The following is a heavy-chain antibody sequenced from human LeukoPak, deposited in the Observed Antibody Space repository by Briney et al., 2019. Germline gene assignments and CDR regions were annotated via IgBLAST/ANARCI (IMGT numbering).Heavy chain of an antibody. Sequence: GGSLRLSCAASGFTFSNYSMNWVRQAPGKGLEWVSYITSSSTVYYAGSVKGRFTISRDNAKNSLFLQMNSLRAEDTAVYYCARDYCSGPKCYFIDYWGQGALVTVSS. CDR3: ARDYCSGPKCYFIDY. CDR2: ITSSSTV. J-gene: IGHJ4*02. V-gene: IGHV3-48*04. D-gene: IGHD2-15*01. CDR1: GFTFSNYS.